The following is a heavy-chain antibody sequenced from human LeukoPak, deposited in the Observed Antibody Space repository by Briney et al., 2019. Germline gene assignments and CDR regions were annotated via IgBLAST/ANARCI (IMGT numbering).Heavy chain of an antibody. V-gene: IGHV3-30*02. J-gene: IGHJ4*02. CDR3: AKDRGSSGWYWGSYKAKDYFEY. D-gene: IGHD6-19*01. Sequence: GGSLRLSCAASGFTFSSYWMHWVRQAPGKGLEWVAFIRYDGSNKYYADSVKGRFTIYRDNSKNTLYLQMNSLRAEDTAVYYCAKDRGSSGWYWGSYKAKDYFEYWGEGNLVTVSS. CDR1: GFTFSSYW. CDR2: IRYDGSNK.